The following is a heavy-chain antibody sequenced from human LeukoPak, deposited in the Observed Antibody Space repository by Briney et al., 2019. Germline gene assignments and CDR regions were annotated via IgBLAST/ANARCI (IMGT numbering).Heavy chain of an antibody. J-gene: IGHJ4*02. CDR2: IYYSGST. Sequence: SETLSLTCTVSGGSISSSSYYWGWIRQPPGKGLEWIGSIYYSGSTYYNPSLKSRVTISVDTSKNQFSLKLSSMTAADTAVYYCARKGGYLHLGPYFDYWGQGTLVTVSS. CDR1: GGSISSSSYY. V-gene: IGHV4-39*07. D-gene: IGHD5-12*01. CDR3: ARKGGYLHLGPYFDY.